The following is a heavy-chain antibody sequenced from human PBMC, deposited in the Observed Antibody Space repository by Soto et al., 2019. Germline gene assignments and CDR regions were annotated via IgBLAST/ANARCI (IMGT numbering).Heavy chain of an antibody. CDR2: TYGDDDM. V-gene: IGHV2-5*02. D-gene: IGHD3-3*01. CDR1: GFSLTTSGVG. CDR3: AHRVLRTVFGLVTTTAIYFDF. Sequence: QTTLNESGPTVVRPTETLTLTCRFSGFSLTTSGVGVGWIRQSPAKVPEGLLFTYGDDDMCDSASLKSMRTITKDTSKNQVVLTVSDLDPTDTATYYCAHRVLRTVFGLVTTTAIYFDFWGQGTPVAVSS. J-gene: IGHJ4*02.